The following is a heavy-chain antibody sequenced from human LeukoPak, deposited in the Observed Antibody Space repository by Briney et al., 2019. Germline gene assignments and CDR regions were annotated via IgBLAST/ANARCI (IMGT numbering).Heavy chain of an antibody. CDR1: GGSISSYY. CDR2: IYYSGST. J-gene: IGHJ3*02. V-gene: IGHV4-59*01. CDR3: ARGVGYYYDSSGNKRKGGAFDI. Sequence: SETLSLTCTVSGGSISSYYWSWIRQPPGKGLEWIGYIYYSGSTNYNPSPKSRVTISVDTSKNQFSLKLSSVTAADTAVYYCARGVGYYYDSSGNKRKGGAFDIWGQGTMVTVSS. D-gene: IGHD3-22*01.